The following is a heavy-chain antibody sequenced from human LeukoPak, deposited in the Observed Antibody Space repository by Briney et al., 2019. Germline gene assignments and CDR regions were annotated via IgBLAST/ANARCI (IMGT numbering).Heavy chain of an antibody. CDR3: ARRDGYNSYYFDY. J-gene: IGHJ4*02. CDR1: DGSISSSSYY. Sequence: SETLSLTCTVSDGSISSSSYYWGWIRQPPGKGLEWIGNIYYSGGTYYNPSLKSRVTISVDTSKNQFSLKLSSVTAADTAVYYCARRDGYNSYYFDYWGQGTLVTVSS. CDR2: IYYSGGT. V-gene: IGHV4-39*01. D-gene: IGHD5-24*01.